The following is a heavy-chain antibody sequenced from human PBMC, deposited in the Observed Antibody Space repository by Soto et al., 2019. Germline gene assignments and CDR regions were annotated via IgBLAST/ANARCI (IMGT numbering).Heavy chain of an antibody. D-gene: IGHD3-10*01. CDR2: ISGSGGST. CDR3: AHGSGVLFDP. V-gene: IGHV3-23*01. Sequence: GSLRLSCAASGFTFSSYAMSWVRQAPGKGLEWVSAISGSGGSTYYADSVKGRFTISRDNSKNTLYLQMDSLRAEDTAVYYCAHGSGVLFDPWGQGTLVTVSS. CDR1: GFTFSSYA. J-gene: IGHJ5*02.